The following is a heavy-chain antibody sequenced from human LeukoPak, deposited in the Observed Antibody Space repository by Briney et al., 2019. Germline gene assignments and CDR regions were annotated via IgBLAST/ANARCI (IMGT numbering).Heavy chain of an antibody. J-gene: IGHJ3*02. D-gene: IGHD6-19*01. CDR3: ARDSPKQWLVTDAFDI. CDR2: ISSSSSTI. Sequence: GGSLRLSCAASGFTFSSYSMNWVRQAPGKGLEWVSYISSSSSTIYYADSVKGRFTISRDNAKNSLYLRMNSLRAEDTVVYYCARDSPKQWLVTDAFDIWGQGTMVTVSS. V-gene: IGHV3-48*01. CDR1: GFTFSSYS.